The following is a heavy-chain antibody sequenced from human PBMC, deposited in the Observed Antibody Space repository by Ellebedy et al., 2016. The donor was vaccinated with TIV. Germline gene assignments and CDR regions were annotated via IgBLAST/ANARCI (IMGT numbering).Heavy chain of an antibody. D-gene: IGHD3-22*01. CDR1: GYSINSGYY. CDR3: ARGLPLKGGYFPY. J-gene: IGHJ4*01. Sequence: SETLSLXXTVSGYSINSGYYWGWIRQPPGKGLEWIAEINDSGSTNYNPSLKSRVTISIDTSKDHVSLKLSSVTAADTAIYYCARGLPLKGGYFPYWGHGSLVTVS. CDR2: INDSGST. V-gene: IGHV4-38-2*02.